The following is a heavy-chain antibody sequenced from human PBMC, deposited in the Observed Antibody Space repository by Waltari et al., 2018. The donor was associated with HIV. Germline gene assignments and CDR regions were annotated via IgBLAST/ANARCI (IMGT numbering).Heavy chain of an antibody. CDR2: ISWNSGSI. J-gene: IGHJ5*02. V-gene: IGHV3-9*01. CDR1: GFTFDDYA. CDR3: AKDRGPFIAVAGT. Sequence: EVQLVESGGGLVQPGRSLRLSCAASGFTFDDYAMHWVRQPPGKGLEWVSGISWNSGSIDYADSVKGRFTISRDNTKNSLYLQMNSVRAEDTALYYCAKDRGPFIAVAGTWSQGTLVTVSS. D-gene: IGHD6-19*01.